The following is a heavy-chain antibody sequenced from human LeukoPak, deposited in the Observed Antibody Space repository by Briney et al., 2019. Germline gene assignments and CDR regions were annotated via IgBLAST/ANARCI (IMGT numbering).Heavy chain of an antibody. V-gene: IGHV4-4*02. CDR3: ARASYDSSGYDY. CDR1: GGSISSSNW. Sequence: SETLSLTCAVSGGSISSSNWWSWVRPPPGKGLEWIGEIYHSGSTNYNPSLKSRVTISVDKSKNQFSLKLSSVTAADTAVYYCARASYDSSGYDYWGQGTLVTVSS. J-gene: IGHJ4*02. CDR2: IYHSGST. D-gene: IGHD3-22*01.